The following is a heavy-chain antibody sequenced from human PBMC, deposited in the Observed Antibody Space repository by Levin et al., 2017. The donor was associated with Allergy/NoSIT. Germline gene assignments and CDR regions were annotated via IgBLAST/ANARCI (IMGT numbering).Heavy chain of an antibody. D-gene: IGHD3-22*01. CDR3: ARDNRHVYYDSGGFSPPVDASDI. Sequence: GGSLRLSCVASGFTFNTFILNWVRQAPGKGLEWVSSISFSSTYIYYADSVKGRFTISRDDAKNSLYLQMNNLRAEDTAVYYCARDNRHVYYDSGGFSPPVDASDIWGQGTLVTVSS. V-gene: IGHV3-21*01. CDR1: GFTFNTFI. CDR2: ISFSSTYI. J-gene: IGHJ3*02.